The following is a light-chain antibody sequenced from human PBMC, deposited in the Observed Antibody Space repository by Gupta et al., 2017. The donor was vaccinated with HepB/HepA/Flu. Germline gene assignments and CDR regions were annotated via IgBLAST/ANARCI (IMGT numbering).Light chain of an antibody. V-gene: IGLV1-47*01. CDR2: KNN. J-gene: IGLJ1*01. CDR1: SSNIGTYY. CDR3: ATWDVTLSAYV. Sequence: QSVMTQPPSATGTPGQRVTLACSGSSSNIGTYYVLWYLRLPGSAPKLLIYKNNQRPSGVPDRFSGSKSGTSASLAISGLRSEDEADYYCATWDVTLSAYVFGTGTKVTVL.